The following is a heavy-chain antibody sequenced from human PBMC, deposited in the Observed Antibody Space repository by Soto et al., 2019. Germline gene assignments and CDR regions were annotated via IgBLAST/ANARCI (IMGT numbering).Heavy chain of an antibody. CDR3: AREGYGKSGPSYYYYYYGMDV. V-gene: IGHV6-1*01. CDR2: TYYRSKWYN. Sequence: SQTLSLTCAISGDSVSSNSAAWNWIRQSPSRGLEWLGRTYYRSKWYNDYAVSVKSRITINPDTSKNQFSLQLNSVTPEDTAVYYCAREGYGKSGPSYYYYYYGMDVWGQGTTVTVSS. J-gene: IGHJ6*02. D-gene: IGHD3-3*01. CDR1: GDSVSSNSAA.